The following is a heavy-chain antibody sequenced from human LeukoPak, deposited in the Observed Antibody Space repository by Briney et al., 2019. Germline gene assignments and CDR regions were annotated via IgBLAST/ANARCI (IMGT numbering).Heavy chain of an antibody. CDR2: ISGRSGST. CDR3: ARGSSNVAARNNWFDP. Sequence: GGTLRLSCAASGFTFSSYGMSWVRQAPGKGLEWVSAISGRSGSTYYADSMKGRFTISRDNGKNSLYLQMNSLRAEDTAVYFCARGSSNVAARNNWFDPWGQGTLVTVSS. J-gene: IGHJ5*02. D-gene: IGHD6-6*01. CDR1: GFTFSSYG. V-gene: IGHV3-21*01.